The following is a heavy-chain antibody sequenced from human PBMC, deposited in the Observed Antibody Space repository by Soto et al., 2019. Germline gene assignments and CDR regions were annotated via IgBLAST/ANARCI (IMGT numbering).Heavy chain of an antibody. J-gene: IGHJ6*02. CDR3: ARSRYYGSGSYYYYYGMDV. D-gene: IGHD3-10*01. CDR2: IYHSGST. Sequence: QVQLQESGPGLVKPSGTLSLTCAVSGGSISSSNWWSWVRQPPGKGLEWIGEIYHSGSTNSNPSLKSRVTISVDKSKNQFSLKLSSVTAADTAVYYCARSRYYGSGSYYYYYGMDVWGQGTTVTVSS. CDR1: GGSISSSNW. V-gene: IGHV4-4*02.